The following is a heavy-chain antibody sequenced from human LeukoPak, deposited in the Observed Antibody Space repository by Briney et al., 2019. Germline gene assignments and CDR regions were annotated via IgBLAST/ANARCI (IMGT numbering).Heavy chain of an antibody. J-gene: IGHJ4*02. V-gene: IGHV3-21*01. CDR3: ARDAACDSRGDY. CDR1: GFTFSSYS. CDR2: ISSSSRSYI. D-gene: IGHD2-21*02. Sequence: GGSLRLSCAASGFTFSSYSMNWVRQAPGKGLEWVSCISSSSRSYIYYADSVKGRFTISRDNAKNSLYLQMNSLRAEDTAVYYCARDAACDSRGDYWGQGTLVTVSS.